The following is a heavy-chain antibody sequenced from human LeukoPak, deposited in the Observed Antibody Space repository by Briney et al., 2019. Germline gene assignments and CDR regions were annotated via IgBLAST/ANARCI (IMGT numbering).Heavy chain of an antibody. Sequence: PGGSLRLSCAASGFTFSSYAMSWVRQAPATGLEWVSVSGGSGGATHYAESVKGRFTISRDNSKNTLYLEMSRLRATDTAVYYCAKGKDFNGYYVDSWGQGTLVTVSS. CDR2: SGGSGGAT. CDR1: GFTFSSYA. J-gene: IGHJ4*02. D-gene: IGHD3-3*01. CDR3: AKGKDFNGYYVDS. V-gene: IGHV3-23*01.